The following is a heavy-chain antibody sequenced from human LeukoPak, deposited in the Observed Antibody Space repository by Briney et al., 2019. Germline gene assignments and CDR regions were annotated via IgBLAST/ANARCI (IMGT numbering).Heavy chain of an antibody. J-gene: IGHJ4*02. Sequence: ASVKVSCMASRYTFTSYDINWVRQAPGQGREWRGWMNPYCGNSGYAQKFQGRVTITRNTSIKTAYMELSSMRAEDTAVYCCARGKDIAMGYWGQGTLVTVSS. D-gene: IGHD5-24*01. CDR2: MNPYCGNS. CDR1: RYTFTSYD. CDR3: ARGKDIAMGY. V-gene: IGHV1-8*03.